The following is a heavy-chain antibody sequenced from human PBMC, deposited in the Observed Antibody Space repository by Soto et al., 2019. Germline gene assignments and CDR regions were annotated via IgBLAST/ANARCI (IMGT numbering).Heavy chain of an antibody. CDR1: GYTFTSYG. D-gene: IGHD3-3*01. J-gene: IGHJ4*02. Sequence: ASVKVSCKASGYTFTSYGISWVRQAPGQGLEWMGWISAYNGNTNYAQKLQGRVTMTTDTSTSTAYMELRSLRSDDTAVYYCARDVLRFLEWPGAQFDYWGQGTLVTVSS. CDR3: ARDVLRFLEWPGAQFDY. CDR2: ISAYNGNT. V-gene: IGHV1-18*04.